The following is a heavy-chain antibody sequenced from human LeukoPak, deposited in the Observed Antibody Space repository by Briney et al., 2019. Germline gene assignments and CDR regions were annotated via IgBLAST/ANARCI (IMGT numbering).Heavy chain of an antibody. J-gene: IGHJ4*02. CDR3: ARVSRWFNYFDY. CDR1: GGSFSGYY. Sequence: PSETLSLTCAVYGGSFSGYYWSWIRQPPGKRLEWIGEINHSGSTNYNPSLKSRVTISVDTSKNQFSLKLSSVTAADTAVYYCARVSRWFNYFDYWGQGTLVTVSS. CDR2: INHSGST. D-gene: IGHD4-23*01. V-gene: IGHV4-34*01.